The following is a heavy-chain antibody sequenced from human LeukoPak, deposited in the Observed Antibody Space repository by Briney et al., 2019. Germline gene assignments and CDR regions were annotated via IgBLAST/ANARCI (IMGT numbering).Heavy chain of an antibody. CDR3: ARSSSSSIVDY. CDR2: IYYSGST. D-gene: IGHD6-13*01. J-gene: IGHJ4*02. CDR1: GGSISSHY. V-gene: IGHV4-59*11. Sequence: SETLSLTCTVSGGSISSHYWSWIRQPPGKGLEWIGYIYYSGSTNYNPSLKSRVTISVDTSKNQFSLKLSSVTAADTAVYYCARSSSSSIVDYWGQGTLVT.